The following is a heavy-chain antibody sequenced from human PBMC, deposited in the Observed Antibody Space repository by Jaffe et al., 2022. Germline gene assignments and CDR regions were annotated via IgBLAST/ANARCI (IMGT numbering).Heavy chain of an antibody. D-gene: IGHD5-18*01. CDR2: IYTSGST. V-gene: IGHV4-61*02. Sequence: QVQLQESGPGLVKPSQTLSLTCTVSGGSISSGSYYWSWIRQPAGKGLEWIGRIYTSGSTNYNPSLKSRVTISVDTSKNQFSLKLSSVTAADTAVYYCAREVQLWLFGYYYYYMDVWGKGTTVTVSS. CDR3: AREVQLWLFGYYYYYMDV. J-gene: IGHJ6*03. CDR1: GGSISSGSYY.